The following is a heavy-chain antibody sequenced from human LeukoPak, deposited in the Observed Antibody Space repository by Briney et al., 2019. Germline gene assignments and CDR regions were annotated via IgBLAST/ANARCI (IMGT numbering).Heavy chain of an antibody. J-gene: IGHJ6*04. CDR3: AELGITMIGGV. CDR2: IHYDGSNK. Sequence: GGSLRLSCAASGFTLSSYGMHWVRQAPGKGLEWVAFIHYDGSNKYYADSVKGRFTISRDNAKNSLYLQMNSLRAEDTAVYYCAELGITMIGGVWGKGTTVTISS. D-gene: IGHD3-10*02. V-gene: IGHV3-30*02. CDR1: GFTLSSYG.